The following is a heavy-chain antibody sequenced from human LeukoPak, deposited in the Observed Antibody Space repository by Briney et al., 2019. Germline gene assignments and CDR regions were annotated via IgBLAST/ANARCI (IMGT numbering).Heavy chain of an antibody. J-gene: IGHJ4*02. D-gene: IGHD6-19*01. CDR2: ISYDGSNK. Sequence: GGSLRLSCAASGFTFSSYAMHWVRQAPGKGLEWVAVISYDGSNKYYADSVKGRFTISRDNSKNTLYLQMNSLRAEDTAVYYCARADSSGWYLFAYWGQGTLVTVSS. CDR3: ARADSSGWYLFAY. CDR1: GFTFSSYA. V-gene: IGHV3-30-3*01.